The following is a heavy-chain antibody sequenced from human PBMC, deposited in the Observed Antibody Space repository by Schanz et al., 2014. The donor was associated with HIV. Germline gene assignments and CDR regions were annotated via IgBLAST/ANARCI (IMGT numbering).Heavy chain of an antibody. Sequence: QVQLVQSGTEVKKPGSSVKVSCKPSGGTFRSFAISWVRQATGQGLEWMGWMKPKNGDAGYAQRFQGRVTMTRNTSISTAYMELSSLRSEDTAVYYCAKLILGLAGVDYWGQGTLVTVSS. J-gene: IGHJ4*02. CDR3: AKLILGLAGVDY. V-gene: IGHV1-8*02. D-gene: IGHD6-19*01. CDR1: GGTFRSFA. CDR2: MKPKNGDA.